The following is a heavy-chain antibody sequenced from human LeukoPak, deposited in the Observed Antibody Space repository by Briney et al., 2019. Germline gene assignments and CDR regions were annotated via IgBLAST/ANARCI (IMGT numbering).Heavy chain of an antibody. CDR3: ARVPVPLYYYYYMDV. CDR1: GFTFSSYA. CDR2: ISYDGSNK. D-gene: IGHD2-2*01. V-gene: IGHV3-30-3*01. J-gene: IGHJ6*03. Sequence: GGSLRLSCAASGFTFSSYAMHWVRQAPGKGLEWVAVISYDGSNKYYADSVKGRFTISRDNSKNTLYPQMNSLRAEDTAVYYCARVPVPLYYYYYMDVWGEGTTVTVSS.